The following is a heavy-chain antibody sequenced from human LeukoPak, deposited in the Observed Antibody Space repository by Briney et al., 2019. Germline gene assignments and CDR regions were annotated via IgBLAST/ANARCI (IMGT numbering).Heavy chain of an antibody. J-gene: IGHJ4*02. V-gene: IGHV4-61*02. CDR2: IYTSGTT. CDR3: ARRGYSYGYYYFDY. Sequence: SETLSLTCTVSGGSISSGSYFWSWIRQPAGKGLEWIGRIYTSGTTNYNPSLKSRVTISLDTPKNQFSLKLSSVTAAETAVYYCARRGYSYGYYYFDYWGQGTLVTVSS. D-gene: IGHD5-18*01. CDR1: GGSISSGSYF.